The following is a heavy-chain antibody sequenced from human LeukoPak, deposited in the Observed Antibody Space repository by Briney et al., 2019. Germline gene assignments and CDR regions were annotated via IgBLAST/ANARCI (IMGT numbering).Heavy chain of an antibody. CDR2: INHSGST. J-gene: IGHJ4*02. CDR3: AREYYDYVWGSYRAFDY. Sequence: SETLSLTCAVYGGSFSGYYWSWIRQPPGKGLEWIGEINHSGSTNYNPSLKSRVTISVDTSKNQFSLRLSSVTAADTAVYYCAREYYDYVWGSYRAFDYWGQGTLVTVSS. CDR1: GGSFSGYY. V-gene: IGHV4-34*01. D-gene: IGHD3-16*02.